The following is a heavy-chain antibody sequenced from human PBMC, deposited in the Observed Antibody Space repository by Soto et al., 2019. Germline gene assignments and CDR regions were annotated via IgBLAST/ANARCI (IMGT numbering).Heavy chain of an antibody. CDR1: GVTFSDYY. CDR2: ISSSGSTI. D-gene: IGHD1-1*01. CDR3: ARDGTAANNWFDP. Sequence: GGSLRLSCAASGVTFSDYYMSWIRQAPGKGLEWVSYISSSGSTIYYADSVKGRFTISRDNAKNSLYLQMNSLRAEDTAVYYCARDGTAANNWFDPWGQGTLVTVSS. J-gene: IGHJ5*02. V-gene: IGHV3-11*01.